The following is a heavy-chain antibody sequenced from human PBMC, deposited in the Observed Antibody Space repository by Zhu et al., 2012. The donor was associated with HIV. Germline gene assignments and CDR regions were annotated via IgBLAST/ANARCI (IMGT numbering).Heavy chain of an antibody. CDR2: IYHSGST. V-gene: IGHV4-38-2*01. Sequence: QVQLQESGPGLVKPSETLSLTCAVSGYSISSGYYWSWIRQPPGKGLEWIGSIYHSGSTYYNPSLKSRVTISVDTSKNQFSLKLSSVTAADTAVYYCARTFILAVAGSKGSYYYYYMDVWGKGTTVTVSS. J-gene: IGHJ6*03. CDR1: GYSISSGYY. D-gene: IGHD6-19*01. CDR3: ARTFILAVAGSKGSYYYYYMDV.